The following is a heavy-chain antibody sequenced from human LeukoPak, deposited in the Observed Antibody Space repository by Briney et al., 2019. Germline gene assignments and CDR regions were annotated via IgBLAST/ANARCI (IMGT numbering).Heavy chain of an antibody. D-gene: IGHD4-17*01. V-gene: IGHV2-70*04. CDR2: IDWDDDK. CDR3: ARIPTYGDYAYFDY. Sequence: SGPTLVNPTQTLTLTCTFSGFSLSTSGMRVSWIRQPPGKALEWLARIDWDDDKFYNTSLKTRLTISKDTAKNQVVLTMTNMAPVDTATHYCARIPTYGDYAYFDYWGQGTLVTVSS. CDR1: GFSLSTSGMR. J-gene: IGHJ4*02.